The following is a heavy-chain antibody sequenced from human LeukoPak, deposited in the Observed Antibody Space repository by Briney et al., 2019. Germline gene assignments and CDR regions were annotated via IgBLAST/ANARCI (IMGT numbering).Heavy chain of an antibody. CDR3: ARYYDVLSAHNLPGFDH. V-gene: IGHV4-59*11. CDR2: IRYTGTT. J-gene: IGHJ5*02. Sequence: LRLSCTASGFTFADHAMTWVRQAPGKGLEWIGYIRYTGTTNYNPSLRSRVTISSDTSKNQFSLKLTSVTAADTAVYYCARYYDVLSAHNLPGFDHWGQGARVTVST. CDR1: GFTFADHA. D-gene: IGHD3-16*01.